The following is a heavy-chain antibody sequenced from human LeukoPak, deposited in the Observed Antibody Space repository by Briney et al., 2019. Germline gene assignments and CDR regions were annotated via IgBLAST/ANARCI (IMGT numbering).Heavy chain of an antibody. CDR3: ARASDSSGYYLFDS. CDR2: MNPNSGNT. J-gene: IGHJ4*02. CDR1: GYTFTSYD. V-gene: IGHV1-8*01. D-gene: IGHD3-22*01. Sequence: ASVKVSCKASGYTFTSYDINWVRRATGQGLEWMGWMNPNSGNTGYAQKFQGRVTMTRNTSISTAYMELSSLRSEDTAVYYCARASDSSGYYLFDSWGQGTLVTVSS.